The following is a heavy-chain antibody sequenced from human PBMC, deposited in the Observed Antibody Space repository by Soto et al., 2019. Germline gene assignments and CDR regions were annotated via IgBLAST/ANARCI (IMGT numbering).Heavy chain of an antibody. CDR1: GASISIGDYY. D-gene: IGHD1-26*01. CDR3: ARAVGYYYDAMDV. Sequence: SETLSLTCTVSGASISIGDYYWSWIRQPPGKGLEWIGFVYHGGSTDYNPSLRSRLTISSDTSKNQFFLRLSSVTAADTAVYYCARAVGYYYDAMDVWGLGTTVTVSS. CDR2: VYHGGST. V-gene: IGHV4-30-4*01. J-gene: IGHJ6*02.